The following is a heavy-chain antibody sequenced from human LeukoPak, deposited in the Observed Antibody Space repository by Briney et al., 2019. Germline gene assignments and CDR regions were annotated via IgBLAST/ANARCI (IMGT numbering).Heavy chain of an antibody. Sequence: ASVKVSCKASGYTFTSYGISWVRQAPGQGLEWMGWISAYNGNTNYAQKLQGRVTMTTVTSTSTAYMELRSLRSDDTAVYYCARDRYRQWLAPPNYYGMDVWGQGTTVTVSS. CDR1: GYTFTSYG. CDR2: ISAYNGNT. V-gene: IGHV1-18*01. J-gene: IGHJ6*02. CDR3: ARDRYRQWLAPPNYYGMDV. D-gene: IGHD6-19*01.